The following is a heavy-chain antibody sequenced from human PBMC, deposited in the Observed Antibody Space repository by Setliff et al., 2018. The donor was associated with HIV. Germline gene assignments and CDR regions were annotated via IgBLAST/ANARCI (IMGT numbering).Heavy chain of an antibody. CDR2: INWNGGST. Sequence: GGSLRLSCAASGFTFDDYGMSWVRQAPGKGLEWVSGINWNGGSTGYADSVKGRFTISRDNAKNSLYLQMNSLRAEDTALYYCAKVERGDYYDSSAPGLYWGQGTLVTVSS. D-gene: IGHD3-22*01. J-gene: IGHJ4*02. CDR1: GFTFDDYG. V-gene: IGHV3-20*04. CDR3: AKVERGDYYDSSAPGLY.